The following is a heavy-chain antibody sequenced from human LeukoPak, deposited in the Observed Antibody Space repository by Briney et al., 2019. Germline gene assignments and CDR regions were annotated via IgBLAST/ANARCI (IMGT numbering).Heavy chain of an antibody. J-gene: IGHJ6*02. CDR2: INPNSGGT. V-gene: IGHV1-2*02. D-gene: IGHD6-13*01. CDR3: AGDSIAAAGTYYYYGMDV. CDR1: GYTFTGYY. Sequence: ASVKVSCKASGYTFTGYYMHWVRHAPGQGLEWMGWINPNSGGTNYAQKFQGRVTMTRDTSISTAYMELSRLRSDDTAVYYCAGDSIAAAGTYYYYGMDVWGQGTTVTVSS.